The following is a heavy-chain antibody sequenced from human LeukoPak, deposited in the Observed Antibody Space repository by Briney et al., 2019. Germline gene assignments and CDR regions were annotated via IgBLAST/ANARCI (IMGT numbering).Heavy chain of an antibody. D-gene: IGHD6-13*01. Sequence: GRSLRLSCAASGFTFSTYALHWVRQAPGKGLEWVAVISYDGRHKYYADSVKGRCTISRDNSKNTVYLQMTSLRAEDTAVYYCVRTRREAAIHNAFDIWGQGTMVTVSS. V-gene: IGHV3-30*04. CDR2: ISYDGRHK. CDR3: VRTRREAAIHNAFDI. J-gene: IGHJ3*02. CDR1: GFTFSTYA.